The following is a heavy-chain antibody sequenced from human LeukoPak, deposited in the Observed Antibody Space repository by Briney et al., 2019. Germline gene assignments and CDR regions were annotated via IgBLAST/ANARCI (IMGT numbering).Heavy chain of an antibody. D-gene: IGHD1-14*01. V-gene: IGHV1-18*01. Sequence: ASVKVSCKASGYTFTSYGISWVRQAPGQGREWMGWISAYNGNTNYAQKLQGRVTMTTDTFTSTAYMELRSLRSDDTAVYYCARDLTRNPEGYWGQGTLVTVSS. CDR1: GYTFTSYG. CDR3: ARDLTRNPEGY. CDR2: ISAYNGNT. J-gene: IGHJ4*02.